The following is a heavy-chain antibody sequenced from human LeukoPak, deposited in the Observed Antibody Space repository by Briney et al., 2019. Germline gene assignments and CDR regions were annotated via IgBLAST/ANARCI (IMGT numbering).Heavy chain of an antibody. J-gene: IGHJ6*03. CDR3: ARGGEWLVSWDYYYYMDV. Sequence: PGGSLRLSCAASGFTFSSYSMNWVRQAPGKGLEWVSSISSSSSYIYYADSVKGRFTISRDNAKNSLYLQMNSLRAEDTAVYYCARGGEWLVSWDYYYYMDVWGKGTTVTVSS. V-gene: IGHV3-21*01. CDR1: GFTFSSYS. D-gene: IGHD6-19*01. CDR2: ISSSSSYI.